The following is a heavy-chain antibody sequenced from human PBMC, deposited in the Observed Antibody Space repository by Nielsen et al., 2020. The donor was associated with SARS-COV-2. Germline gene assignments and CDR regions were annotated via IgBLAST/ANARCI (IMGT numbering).Heavy chain of an antibody. CDR1: GFTLSSYA. V-gene: IGHV3-23*01. J-gene: IGHJ4*02. Sequence: GGPLRLYCAASGFTLSSYAMSWVRQAPGKGLEWVSAISGSGGSTYYADSVKGRFTISRDNSKNTLYLQMNSLRAEDTAVYYCAKHRGIVGATALDYWGQGTLVTVSS. D-gene: IGHD1-26*01. CDR3: AKHRGIVGATALDY. CDR2: ISGSGGST.